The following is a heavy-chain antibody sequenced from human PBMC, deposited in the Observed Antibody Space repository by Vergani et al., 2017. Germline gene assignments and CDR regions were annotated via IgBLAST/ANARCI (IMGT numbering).Heavy chain of an antibody. D-gene: IGHD6-13*01. CDR1: GGSFSGYY. J-gene: IGHJ4*02. CDR3: AREVGYSSSWYRGIDFDY. CDR2: INHSVST. V-gene: IGHV4-34*01. Sequence: QVQLQQWGAGLLKPSETLSLTCAVYGGSFSGYYWSWIRQPPGKGLEWIGEINHSVSTYYNPSPKSRVTISVDTSKNQFTLKLSSVTAANTAVYYCAREVGYSSSWYRGIDFDYWDQGSLVTVSS.